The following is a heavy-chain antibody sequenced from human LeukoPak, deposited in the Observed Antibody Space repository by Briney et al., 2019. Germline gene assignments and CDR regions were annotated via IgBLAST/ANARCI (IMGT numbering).Heavy chain of an antibody. J-gene: IGHJ4*02. V-gene: IGHV3-21*01. CDR3: SRINY. CDR1: GFTFSSYS. Sequence: GGSLRLSCAASGFTFSSYSMNWVRQAPGKGLEWVSSISSSGSHMYYADSVKGRFTISRDNAKNSLFLQMNSLRAEDTAVYYCSRINYWGQGTLVAVSS. CDR2: ISSSGSHM.